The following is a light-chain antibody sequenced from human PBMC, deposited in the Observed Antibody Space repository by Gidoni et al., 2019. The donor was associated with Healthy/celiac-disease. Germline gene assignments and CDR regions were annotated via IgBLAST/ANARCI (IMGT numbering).Light chain of an antibody. CDR3: QQRSNWT. V-gene: IGKV3-11*01. J-gene: IGKJ1*01. CDR2: DAS. Sequence: EIVLTQSPATLSLSPWERATPSCRASQSVSSYLAWYQQKPGQATKLLIYDASNRATGIPARFSGSGSGTDFTLTISSLEPEDFGVYYCQQRSNWTFGQGTKVEIK. CDR1: QSVSSY.